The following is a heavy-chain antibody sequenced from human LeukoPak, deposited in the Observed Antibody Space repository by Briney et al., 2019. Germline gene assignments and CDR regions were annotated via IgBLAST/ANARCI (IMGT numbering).Heavy chain of an antibody. CDR3: AREWTGYPTPLSY. CDR2: INHSGST. D-gene: IGHD3/OR15-3a*01. Sequence: SETLSLTCAVYGGSFSGYYWSWIRQPPGKGLEWIGEINHSGSTNYNPSLKSRVTISVDTSKNQFSLKLSSVTAADTAVYYCAREWTGYPTPLSYWGQGTLVTVSS. CDR1: GGSFSGYY. V-gene: IGHV4-34*01. J-gene: IGHJ4*02.